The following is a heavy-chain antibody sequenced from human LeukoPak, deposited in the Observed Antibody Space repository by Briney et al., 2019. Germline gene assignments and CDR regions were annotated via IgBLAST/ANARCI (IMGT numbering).Heavy chain of an antibody. V-gene: IGHV4-31*03. D-gene: IGHD4-11*01. J-gene: IGHJ5*02. CDR1: GGSISSGGYY. CDR2: IYYSGST. CDR3: ARLYPDYTENWFDP. Sequence: SETLSLTCTVSGGSISSGGYYWSWIRQHPGKGLEWIGYIYYSGSTYYNPSLKSRVTISVDTSKNQFSLRLRSVTAADTAVYYCARLYPDYTENWFDPWGQGTLATVSS.